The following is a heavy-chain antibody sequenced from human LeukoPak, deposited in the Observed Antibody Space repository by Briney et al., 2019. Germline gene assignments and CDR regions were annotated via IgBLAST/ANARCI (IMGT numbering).Heavy chain of an antibody. J-gene: IGHJ3*02. Sequence: GGSLRLSWAASGFTLSSYWMSWVRQAPGKGLEWVANIKQEGSEKYYVDSVKGRFTISRDNAKNSLYLQMNSLRAEDTAVYYCARGLSDYDFWSGYYTDHDAFDIWGQGTMVTVSS. CDR1: GFTLSSYW. V-gene: IGHV3-7*01. CDR3: ARGLSDYDFWSGYYTDHDAFDI. CDR2: IKQEGSEK. D-gene: IGHD3-3*01.